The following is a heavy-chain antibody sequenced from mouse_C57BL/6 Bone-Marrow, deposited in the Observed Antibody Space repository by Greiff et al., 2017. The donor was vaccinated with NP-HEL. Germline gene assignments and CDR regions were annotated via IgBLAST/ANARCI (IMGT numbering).Heavy chain of an antibody. CDR1: GYTFTDYN. V-gene: IGHV1-18*01. CDR2: INPNNGGT. CDR3: ARRETHMDY. J-gene: IGHJ4*01. Sequence: EVQLQESGPELVKPGASVKIPCKASGYTFTDYNMDWVKQSHGKSLEWIGDINPNNGGTIYNQKFKGKATLTVDKSSSTAYMERRSLTSEDTAVYYCARRETHMDYWGQGTSVTVSS.